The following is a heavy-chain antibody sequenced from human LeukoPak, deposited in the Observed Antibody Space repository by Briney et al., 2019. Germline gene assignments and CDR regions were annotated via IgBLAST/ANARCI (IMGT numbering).Heavy chain of an antibody. CDR3: ARVLGYCSSTSCHTADY. J-gene: IGHJ4*02. D-gene: IGHD2-2*01. V-gene: IGHV4-61*02. CDR1: GGSISSGSYY. CDR2: IYTSGST. Sequence: SQTLSLTCTVSGGSISSGSYYWSWIRQPAGKGLEWIGRIYTSGSTNYNPSLKSRVTISVDTSKNQFSLTLSSVTAADTAVYYCARVLGYCSSTSCHTADYWGQGTLVTVSS.